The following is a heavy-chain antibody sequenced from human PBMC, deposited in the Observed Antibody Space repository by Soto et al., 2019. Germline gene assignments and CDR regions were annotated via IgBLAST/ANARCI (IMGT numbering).Heavy chain of an antibody. CDR1: GFTFRSYG. J-gene: IGHJ4*02. V-gene: IGHV3-23*01. CDR3: AKFMGEWEPQLADF. CDR2: LSASGGSL. D-gene: IGHD1-26*01. Sequence: EVQLLESGGGLVQPGGSLRLSCAASGFTFRSYGMRWVRQAPGKGLEWVSGLSASGGSLYYADSVKGRFTISRDNSKNILYLNMNSLRAEAPGIYDCAKFMGEWEPQLADFWGQGTPVTVSS.